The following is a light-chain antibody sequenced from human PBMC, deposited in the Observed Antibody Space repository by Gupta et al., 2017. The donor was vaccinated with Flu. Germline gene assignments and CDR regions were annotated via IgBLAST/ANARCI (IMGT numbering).Light chain of an antibody. CDR2: SNN. CDR3: ASWDDSLNAWV. CDR1: SSNIGSNT. Sequence: QSVLTQPPSASGTPGQRVAISCSGSSSNIGSNTVNWFQQVPGMAPILLIYSNNQRPSAVPARFSGSKSGSSASLTISGLQAEGGVDYYCASWDDSLNAWVLGGGTKLTVL. V-gene: IGLV1-44*01. J-gene: IGLJ3*02.